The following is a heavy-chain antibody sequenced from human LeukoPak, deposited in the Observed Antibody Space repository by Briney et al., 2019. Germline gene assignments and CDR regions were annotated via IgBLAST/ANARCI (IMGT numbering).Heavy chain of an antibody. Sequence: SETLSLTRTVSGGSISSYYWSWIRQPPGKGLEWIGYIYYSGSTNYNPSLKSRVTISVDTSKNQFSLKLSSVTAADTAVYYCARVKDYYYYYMDVWGKGTTVTVSS. V-gene: IGHV4-59*01. J-gene: IGHJ6*03. CDR1: GGSISSYY. CDR2: IYYSGST. CDR3: ARVKDYYYYYMDV.